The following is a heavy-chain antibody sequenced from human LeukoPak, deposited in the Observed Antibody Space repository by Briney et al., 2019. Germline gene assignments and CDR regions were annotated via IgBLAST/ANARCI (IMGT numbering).Heavy chain of an antibody. V-gene: IGHV3-7*01. CDR2: IKQDGSEK. D-gene: IGHD4-17*01. CDR1: GFTFSSYE. J-gene: IGHJ3*02. Sequence: PGGSLRLSCAASGFTFSSYEMNWVRQAPGKGLEWVANIKQDGSEKYYVDSVKGRFTISRDNAKNSLYLQMNSLSAEDTAVYYCARVGAVTDGAFDIWGQGTMVTVSS. CDR3: ARVGAVTDGAFDI.